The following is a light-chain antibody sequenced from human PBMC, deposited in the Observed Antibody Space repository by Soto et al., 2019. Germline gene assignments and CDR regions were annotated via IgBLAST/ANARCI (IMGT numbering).Light chain of an antibody. V-gene: IGLV1-40*01. Sequence: QSVLTQPPSMSGAPGQGVPFSSMGASSDTGAGYDVHWYQQFPGTAPKPLTYSNINRPSGVPDRFSGSKSGTSASLAITGLQAEDEADYYCQSYDSSLGGSKGVFGGGTKLTVL. J-gene: IGLJ3*02. CDR1: SSDTGAGYD. CDR2: SNI. CDR3: QSYDSSLGGSKGV.